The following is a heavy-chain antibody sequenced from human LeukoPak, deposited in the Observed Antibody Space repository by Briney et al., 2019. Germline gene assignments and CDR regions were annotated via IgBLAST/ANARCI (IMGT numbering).Heavy chain of an antibody. J-gene: IGHJ6*03. D-gene: IGHD2-8*01. Sequence: GGSLRLSCAASGFTFSSYAMHWVRQAPGKGLEWVSFIRYDGSNKFYADSVKGRFTISRDTSKNTLYLQMNSLRTEDSAMYYCAKAGYCATAGCPDYYYMDVGGRGTTVTVSS. CDR3: AKAGYCATAGCPDYYYMDV. CDR1: GFTFSSYA. CDR2: IRYDGSNK. V-gene: IGHV3-30*02.